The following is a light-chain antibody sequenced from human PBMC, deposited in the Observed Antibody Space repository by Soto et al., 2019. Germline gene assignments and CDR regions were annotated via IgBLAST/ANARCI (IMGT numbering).Light chain of an antibody. Sequence: IGMTQSPATLSVSPGERSTLSCRSSQTICSNVACYQQRPGPPPSLLICRASSRATGIPARISGSGSGTEFTLTINSLQSEDFADYYCQQYQNLWTFGQGTKVDIK. V-gene: IGKV3-15*01. J-gene: IGKJ1*01. CDR3: QQYQNLWT. CDR2: RAS. CDR1: QTICSN.